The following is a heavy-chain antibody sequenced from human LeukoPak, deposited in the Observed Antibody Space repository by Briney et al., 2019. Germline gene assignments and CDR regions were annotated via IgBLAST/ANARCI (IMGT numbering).Heavy chain of an antibody. CDR1: GASISSYY. J-gene: IGHJ4*02. Sequence: PSETLSLTCTVSGASISSYYWGWLGQPPGKGLEWIGYIYYSGSSNYNPSLKSRVTISVDTSKNQFSLKLSSVTAADTAVYYCARYPFDGYNYYFDYWGQGTLVTVSS. D-gene: IGHD5-24*01. CDR2: IYYSGSS. CDR3: ARYPFDGYNYYFDY. V-gene: IGHV4-59*01.